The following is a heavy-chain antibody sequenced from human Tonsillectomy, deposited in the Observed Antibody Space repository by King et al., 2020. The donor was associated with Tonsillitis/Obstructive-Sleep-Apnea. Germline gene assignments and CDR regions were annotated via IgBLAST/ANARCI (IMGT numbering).Heavy chain of an antibody. CDR2: ISWNSGTI. D-gene: IGHD1-7*01. J-gene: IGHJ3*02. Sequence: VQLVESGGGLVQPGRSLRLSCAASGFTFDDYAMYWVRQAPGKGLEWVSGISWNSGTIHYADSVKGRFTISRDNAKNSLYLQMNSLRTEDTALYHCAKDLIIAETETFGDSFDIWGPGTMVTVSS. CDR3: AKDLIIAETETFGDSFDI. V-gene: IGHV3-9*01. CDR1: GFTFDDYA.